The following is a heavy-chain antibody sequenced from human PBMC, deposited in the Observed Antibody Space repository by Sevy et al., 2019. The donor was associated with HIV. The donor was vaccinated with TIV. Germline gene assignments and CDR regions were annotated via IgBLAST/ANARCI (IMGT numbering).Heavy chain of an antibody. J-gene: IGHJ6*02. D-gene: IGHD2-2*01. CDR2: ISYNGNNK. V-gene: IGHV3-30*04. CDR3: AREGLVPTATPDRYYFYGMDI. CDR1: GFTFSFYA. Sequence: GGSLRLSCAGSGFTFSFYAMHWVRQAPGKGLEWVAVISYNGNNKKYADSVKGRFTISRDNPKNTVYLQMNSLRGEDTAAYYCAREGLVPTATPDRYYFYGMDIWGQGTTVTVSS.